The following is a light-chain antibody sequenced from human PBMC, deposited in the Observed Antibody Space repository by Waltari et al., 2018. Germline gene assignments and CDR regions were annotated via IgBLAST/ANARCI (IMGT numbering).Light chain of an antibody. CDR1: SSTIGRYY. CDR3: VAWDDSLSATV. J-gene: IGLJ3*02. Sequence: QSVLTQPPSASGTPGQRVTISCSGSSSTIGRYYVSWYQHLPGTAPKLLIYRNDQRPSGVPDRFSGSKSGTSASLAISELRSEDEADYYCVAWDDSLSATVFGGGTKLTVL. V-gene: IGLV1-47*01. CDR2: RND.